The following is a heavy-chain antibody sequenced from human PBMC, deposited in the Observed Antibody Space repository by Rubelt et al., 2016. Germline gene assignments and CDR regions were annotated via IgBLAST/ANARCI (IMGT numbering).Heavy chain of an antibody. V-gene: IGHV4-59*12. D-gene: IGHD5-24*01. CDR3: ARDPAQFFFDS. CDR2: IYYSGST. Sequence: PPGKGLEWIGYIYYSGSTNYNPSLKSRVTISVDTSKNQFSLKLSSVTAADTAVYYCARDPAQFFFDSWGQGTLVTVSS. J-gene: IGHJ5*01.